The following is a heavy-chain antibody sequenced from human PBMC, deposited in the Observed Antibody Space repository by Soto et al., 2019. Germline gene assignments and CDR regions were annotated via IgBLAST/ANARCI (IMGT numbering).Heavy chain of an antibody. D-gene: IGHD6-13*01. CDR2: MNPNSGNT. CDR3: AREKSSWYDY. J-gene: IGHJ4*02. V-gene: IGHV1-8*01. CDR1: GYTFTSYD. Sequence: QVQLVQSGAEVKKPGASVKVSCKASGYTFTSYDINWVRQATGQGLEWMGWMNPNSGNTGYAQKYXGXVXMXRNTSISTAYMEPSSLRSEDTAVYYCAREKSSWYDYWGQGTLVTVSS.